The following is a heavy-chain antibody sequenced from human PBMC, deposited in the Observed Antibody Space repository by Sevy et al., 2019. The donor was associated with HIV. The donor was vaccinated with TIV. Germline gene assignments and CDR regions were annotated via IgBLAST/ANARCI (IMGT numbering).Heavy chain of an antibody. CDR2: IIPIFGTA. Sequence: ASVKVSCKASGGTFSSYAISWVRQAPGQGLEWMGGIIPIFGTANYAQKFQGRVTITADESMSTAYMELSSLRSEDTAVYYCARERLSYYYGMDVWGQGTTVTVSS. CDR1: GGTFSSYA. J-gene: IGHJ6*02. D-gene: IGHD3-10*01. CDR3: ARERLSYYYGMDV. V-gene: IGHV1-69*13.